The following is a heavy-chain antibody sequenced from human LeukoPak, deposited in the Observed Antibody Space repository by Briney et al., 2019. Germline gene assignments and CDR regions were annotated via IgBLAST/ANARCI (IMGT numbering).Heavy chain of an antibody. D-gene: IGHD2-2*01. Sequence: PGGSLRLSCAASGFTFSSYSMNWVRQAPGKGLEWVSYISSSSSTIYYADSVKGRFTISRDNAKNSLYLQMNSLRDEDTAVYYCARNGGCSSTSCYSEGLFDYWGQGTLVTVSS. V-gene: IGHV3-48*02. CDR2: ISSSSSTI. CDR3: ARNGGCSSTSCYSEGLFDY. J-gene: IGHJ4*02. CDR1: GFTFSSYS.